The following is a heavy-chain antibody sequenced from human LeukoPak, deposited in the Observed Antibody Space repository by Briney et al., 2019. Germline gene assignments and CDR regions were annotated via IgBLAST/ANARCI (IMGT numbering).Heavy chain of an antibody. J-gene: IGHJ4*02. Sequence: SETLSLTCTVSGGSISSSSYYWGWIRQPPGKGLEWIGSIYYSGSTYYNPSLKSRVTISVDTSKNQFSLKLSSVTAADTAVYYCARVYGDYVRNVNYFDNWGQGTLVTVSS. D-gene: IGHD4-17*01. V-gene: IGHV4-39*07. CDR2: IYYSGST. CDR3: ARVYGDYVRNVNYFDN. CDR1: GGSISSSSYY.